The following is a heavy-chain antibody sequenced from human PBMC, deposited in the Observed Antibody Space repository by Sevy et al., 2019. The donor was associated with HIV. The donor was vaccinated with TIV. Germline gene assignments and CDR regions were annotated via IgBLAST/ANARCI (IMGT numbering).Heavy chain of an antibody. CDR2: ISGSGGAT. Sequence: GGSLRLSCAASGFTFGCYAVSWVRQAPGKGLEWVSAISGSGGATYYSDSVKGRFTISRDNSKNTLYLQMNSLRAEDTAVYYCAKHISSGYYYYYYTDVWGKGTTVTVSS. V-gene: IGHV3-23*01. CDR1: GFTFGCYA. D-gene: IGHD6-6*01. J-gene: IGHJ6*03. CDR3: AKHISSGYYYYYYTDV.